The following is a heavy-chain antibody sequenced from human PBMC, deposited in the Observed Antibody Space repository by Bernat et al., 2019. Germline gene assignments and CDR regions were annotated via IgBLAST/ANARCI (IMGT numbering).Heavy chain of an antibody. J-gene: IGHJ3*01. Sequence: EVQLVQSGAALVQPGGSLRLSCAASGFTFLSHWMCWLRQAPGKGLEWVANIKSDGSAKYYVDSVKGRFTISRDNVNNSLYLQMNSLRADDTAVYYCAGDPGWGALDLWGQGTMVTVSS. V-gene: IGHV3-7*03. CDR2: IKSDGSAK. CDR1: GFTFLSHW. D-gene: IGHD3-16*01. CDR3: AGDPGWGALDL.